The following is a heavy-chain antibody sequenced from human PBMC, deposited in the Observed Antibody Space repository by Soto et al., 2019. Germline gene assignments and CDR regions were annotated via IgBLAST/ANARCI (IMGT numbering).Heavy chain of an antibody. J-gene: IGHJ6*02. D-gene: IGHD1-26*01. CDR3: ARQERATVLFYYGMDV. CDR1: GYNFTNYW. CDR2: IYPGDSDT. V-gene: IGHV5-51*01. Sequence: GESLKISCKGSGYNFTNYWIGWVRQMPGKGLEWMGIIYPGDSDTRYSPSFQGLVTISADKSISAAYLRWSSLKASDTAIYYCARQERATVLFYYGMDVWGQGTTVTVS.